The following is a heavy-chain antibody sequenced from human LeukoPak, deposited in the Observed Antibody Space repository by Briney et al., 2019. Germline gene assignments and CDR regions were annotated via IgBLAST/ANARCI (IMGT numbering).Heavy chain of an antibody. CDR1: GASISSYY. CDR2: IYYSGSA. Sequence: SETLSLTCTVSGASISSYYWSWIRQSPGKGLEWIGYIYYSGSANYNPSLKSRVTISVDTSKNQFSLKLNSITTADTAVYYCARVRLSGTYLDAFDIWGQGTMVTVSS. CDR3: ARVRLSGTYLDAFDI. J-gene: IGHJ3*02. D-gene: IGHD1-26*01. V-gene: IGHV4-59*01.